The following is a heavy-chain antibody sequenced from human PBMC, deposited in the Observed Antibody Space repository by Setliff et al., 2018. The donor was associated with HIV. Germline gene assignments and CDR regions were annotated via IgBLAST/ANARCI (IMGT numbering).Heavy chain of an antibody. V-gene: IGHV4-34*01. CDR3: ARGRDSVLAPFDY. D-gene: IGHD3-10*01. J-gene: IGHJ4*02. Sequence: PSETLSLTCGVSGGSFSGYSWSWIRQSPGKGLEWIGEVNHSGSSNLNPSFERRVTISGVLSKNQFSLRLSSVTAADTAIYYCARGRDSVLAPFDYWGQGTLVTVSS. CDR2: VNHSGSS. CDR1: GGSFSGYS.